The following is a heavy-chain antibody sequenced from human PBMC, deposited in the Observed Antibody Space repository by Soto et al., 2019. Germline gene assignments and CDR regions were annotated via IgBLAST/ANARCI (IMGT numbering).Heavy chain of an antibody. V-gene: IGHV3-23*04. CDR1: GFTFSSYA. J-gene: IGHJ4*02. Sequence: EVQLVESGGGLVQPGGSLRLSCAASGFTFSSYAMSWVRQAPGKGLEWVSAISGSGGSTYYADSVKGRFTISRDNSKNTLYLQMNSLRAEDTAVYYCAKDLQPYYYDSSGYFDYWGQGTLVTVSS. D-gene: IGHD3-22*01. CDR3: AKDLQPYYYDSSGYFDY. CDR2: ISGSGGST.